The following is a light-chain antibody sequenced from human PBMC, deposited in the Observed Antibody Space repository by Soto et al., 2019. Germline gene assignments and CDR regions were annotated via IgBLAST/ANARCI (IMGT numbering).Light chain of an antibody. V-gene: IGKV2-30*01. CDR3: MQATPWPPT. Sequence: DVVLTQSPLSLPVTLGQPASISCRSSESLVYSDGKTSFSWFLQRPSQPPRRLINQVSTRDAGVPTTFSGSGSGTDFTLKISRVQAEDVRVYYCMQATPWPPTFGQGTQVEIK. CDR2: QVS. J-gene: IGKJ1*01. CDR1: ESLVYSDGKTS.